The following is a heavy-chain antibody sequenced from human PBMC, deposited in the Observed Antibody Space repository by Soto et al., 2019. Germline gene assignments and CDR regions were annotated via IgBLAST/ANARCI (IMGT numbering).Heavy chain of an antibody. CDR3: ARSAATVLDY. V-gene: IGHV4-39*07. Sequence: SETLSLTCTVSGRSISSSSYYWGWIRQPPGKGLEWIGETHHSGRTNYNPSLKSRVTISVDKSKNHFSLKLSSVTAADTAVYYCARSAATVLDYWGQG. D-gene: IGHD5-18*01. J-gene: IGHJ4*02. CDR1: GRSISSSSYY. CDR2: THHSGRT.